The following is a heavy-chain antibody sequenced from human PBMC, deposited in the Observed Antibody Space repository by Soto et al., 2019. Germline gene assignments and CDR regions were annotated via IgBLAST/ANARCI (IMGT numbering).Heavy chain of an antibody. CDR1: GFTFSSYA. CDR3: ARASRQYEYYYYGMDV. CDR2: ISYDGSNK. Sequence: QVQLVESGGGVVQPGRSLRLSCAASGFTFSSYAMHWVRQAPGKGLEWVAVISYDGSNKYYADSVKGRFTISRDNSKNTLYLQMNSLRAEDTAVYYCARASRQYEYYYYGMDVWGQGTTVTVSS. V-gene: IGHV3-30-3*01. J-gene: IGHJ6*02. D-gene: IGHD2-8*01.